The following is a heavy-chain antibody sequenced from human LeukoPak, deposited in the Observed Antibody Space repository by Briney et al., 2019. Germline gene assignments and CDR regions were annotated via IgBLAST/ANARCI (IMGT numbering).Heavy chain of an antibody. CDR3: VREARGYHYTYFDY. Sequence: PGGSLRLSCTASGLTLGGHDMHWVRQTTGEGQEWVAAVSSGHHAFYAGSVKGRFTVSREDAKNSLYLQMNSLRAGDTAVYYCVREARGYHYTYFDYWGQGSLVTVSS. V-gene: IGHV3-13*01. CDR2: VSSGHHA. J-gene: IGHJ4*02. D-gene: IGHD5-18*01. CDR1: GLTLGGHD.